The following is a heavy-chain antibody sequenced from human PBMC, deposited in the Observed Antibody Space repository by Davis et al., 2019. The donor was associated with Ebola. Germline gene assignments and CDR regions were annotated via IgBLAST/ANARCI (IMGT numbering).Heavy chain of an antibody. V-gene: IGHV4-61*01. CDR3: ARDRRQSFGAGVIDEYYGMDV. J-gene: IGHJ6*02. CDR2: VYYTGTT. Sequence: PSETLSLTCNVSGSSVSSDISYWSWIRQPPGKGLEWVGYVYYTGTTKYNPSLKSRTTMSVDTSKNQFSLKLNSVTAADTAVYYCARDRRQSFGAGVIDEYYGMDVWGQGTTVTVSS. D-gene: IGHD3-10*01. CDR1: GSSVSSDISY.